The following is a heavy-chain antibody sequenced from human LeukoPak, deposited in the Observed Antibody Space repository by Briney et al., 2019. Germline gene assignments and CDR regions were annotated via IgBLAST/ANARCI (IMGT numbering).Heavy chain of an antibody. CDR2: ISKDKSFE. D-gene: IGHD2/OR15-2a*01. Sequence: GGSLRLSCVASGFTFSSYNMHWVRQAPGKGLEWVADISKDKSFEYYGDSVKGRFTISRDNPRNTLYLEMNSLRAEDTAVYYCARESPRTFGWRKYYGMDVWGQGTTVTVSS. J-gene: IGHJ6*02. CDR3: ARESPRTFGWRKYYGMDV. V-gene: IGHV3-30*03. CDR1: GFTFSSYN.